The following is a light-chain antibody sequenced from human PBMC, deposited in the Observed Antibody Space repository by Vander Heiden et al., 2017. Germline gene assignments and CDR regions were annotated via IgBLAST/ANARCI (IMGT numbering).Light chain of an antibody. CDR1: NIGSKS. CDR3: QVWDSSTDHVV. J-gene: IGLJ2*01. Sequence: SYVLTQPPSVSVAPGQKARITCGANNIGSKSVHWYQQKPGQAPVLVVYDDDDRPSGIPERFSGSNSGNTATLTISRVEAGDEADYYCQVWDSSTDHVVFGGGTKVTVL. V-gene: IGLV3-21*02. CDR2: DDD.